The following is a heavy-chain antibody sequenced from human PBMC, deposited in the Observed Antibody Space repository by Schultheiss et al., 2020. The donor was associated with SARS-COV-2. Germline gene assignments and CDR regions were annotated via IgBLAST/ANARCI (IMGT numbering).Heavy chain of an antibody. V-gene: IGHV4-34*01. J-gene: IGHJ4*02. CDR1: GGSISSYY. Sequence: SETLSLTCTVSGGSISSYYWSWIRQPPGKGLEWIGEINHSGSTNYNPSLKSRVTISVDTSKNQFSLKLSSVTAADTAVYYCARGPPPSYGSGSYYRGVDYWGQGTLVTVSS. CDR2: INHSGST. D-gene: IGHD3-10*01. CDR3: ARGPPPSYGSGSYYRGVDY.